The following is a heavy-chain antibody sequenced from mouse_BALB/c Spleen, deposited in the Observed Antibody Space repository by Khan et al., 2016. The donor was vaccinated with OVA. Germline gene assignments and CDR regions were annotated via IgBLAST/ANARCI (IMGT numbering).Heavy chain of an antibody. CDR1: GYTFTSYW. V-gene: IGHV1-7*01. CDR3: ANHGSSSAWFAY. D-gene: IGHD1-1*01. Sequence: VQLQQSGAELAKPGASVKMSCKASGYTFTSYWMHWVKQRPGQGLEWIGYINPSTGYSEYNQKFKDKATLTADKSSSTAYMQLRRLTSDDSAVYDCANHGSSSAWFAYWGQGTLVTVSA. CDR2: INPSTGYS. J-gene: IGHJ3*01.